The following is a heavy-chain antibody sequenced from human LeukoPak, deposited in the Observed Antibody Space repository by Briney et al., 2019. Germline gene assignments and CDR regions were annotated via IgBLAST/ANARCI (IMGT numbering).Heavy chain of an antibody. D-gene: IGHD1-26*01. J-gene: IGHJ6*03. V-gene: IGHV4-59*01. Sequence: PSETLSLTCTVSGGSISSYYWSWIRQPPGKGLEWIGYIYYSGSTNYNPSLKSRVTISVDTSKNQFSLKLSSVTAADTAVYYCARATTIPGYYYYMDVWGKGTTVTVPS. CDR1: GGSISSYY. CDR2: IYYSGST. CDR3: ARATTIPGYYYYMDV.